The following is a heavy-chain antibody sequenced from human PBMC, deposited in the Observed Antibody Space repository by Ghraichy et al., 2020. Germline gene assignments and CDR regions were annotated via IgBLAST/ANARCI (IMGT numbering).Heavy chain of an antibody. V-gene: IGHV3-23*01. Sequence: GGSLRLSCAASGFTFSSYAMSWVRQAPGKGLEWVSVISGSGGSTYYADSVKGRFTISRDNSKNTLYLQMNSLRAEDTAVYYCAKAVTMIVVVTANYYFDLWGRGTLVTVSS. CDR1: GFTFSSYA. J-gene: IGHJ2*01. CDR3: AKAVTMIVVVTANYYFDL. D-gene: IGHD3-22*01. CDR2: ISGSGGST.